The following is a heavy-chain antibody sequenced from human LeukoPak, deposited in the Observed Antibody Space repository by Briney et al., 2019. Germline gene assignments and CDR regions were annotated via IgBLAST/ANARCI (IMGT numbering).Heavy chain of an antibody. J-gene: IGHJ4*02. CDR1: GYLFKYNY. CDR2: INPSGDST. Sequence: GASVKVSCKASGYLFKYNYIHWVRQAPGQGLEWMGMINPSGDSTAYAQQFQGRLTMSSDTSTGTVYVELSSLRSEDTAVYFCARDRMDTAMGSYLDNWGQGTLVTISS. D-gene: IGHD5-18*01. CDR3: ARDRMDTAMGSYLDN. V-gene: IGHV1-46*02.